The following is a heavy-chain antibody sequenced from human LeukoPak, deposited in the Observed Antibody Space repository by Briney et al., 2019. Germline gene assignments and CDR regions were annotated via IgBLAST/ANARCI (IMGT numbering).Heavy chain of an antibody. CDR1: GGSISSGSYY. V-gene: IGHV4-61*02. Sequence: SQTLSLTCTVSGGSISSGSYYWSWIRQPAGTGLEWIGRIYTSGSTNYNPSLKSRVTISVDTSKNQFSLKLSSVTAADTAVYYCARDLGYYGSGTPFDYWGQGTLVTVSA. CDR3: ARDLGYYGSGTPFDY. CDR2: IYTSGST. J-gene: IGHJ4*02. D-gene: IGHD3-10*01.